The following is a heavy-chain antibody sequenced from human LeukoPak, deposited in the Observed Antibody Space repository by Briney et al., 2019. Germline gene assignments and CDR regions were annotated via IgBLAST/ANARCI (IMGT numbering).Heavy chain of an antibody. J-gene: IGHJ4*02. D-gene: IGHD3-22*01. Sequence: PGGSLRLSCVASLFTFRDHYMSWIRQAPGKGLEWIASISSGSTTHYADSVKGRFTVSRDNAENSLFLQINSLTGEDTAVYYCARDREYFYASSGYPDYWGQGTLVTVSS. CDR2: ISSGSTT. CDR3: ARDREYFYASSGYPDY. CDR1: LFTFRDHY. V-gene: IGHV3-69-1*02.